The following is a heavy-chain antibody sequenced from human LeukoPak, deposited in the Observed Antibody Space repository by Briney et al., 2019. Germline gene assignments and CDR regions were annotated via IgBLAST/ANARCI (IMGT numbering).Heavy chain of an antibody. V-gene: IGHV3-30*18. CDR1: GFTFSSYG. J-gene: IGHJ6*02. Sequence: GGSLRLSCAASGFTFSSYGMHWVRQAPGKGLEWVAVISYDGSNKYYADSVKGRFTISRDNSKNTLYLQMNSLRAGDTAVYYCAKGDSKGVGAESNYGMDVWGQGTTVTVSS. CDR2: ISYDGSNK. CDR3: AKGDSKGVGAESNYGMDV. D-gene: IGHD1-26*01.